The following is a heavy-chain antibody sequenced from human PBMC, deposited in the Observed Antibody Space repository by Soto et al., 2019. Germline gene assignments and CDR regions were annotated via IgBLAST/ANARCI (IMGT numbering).Heavy chain of an antibody. CDR3: ARGHGHGFHI. CDR2: ITSHGSTT. V-gene: IGHV3-74*01. Sequence: TCSGYRMRWVRQTPGKGLVWVSRITSHGSTTTYADSVKGRFTISRDNAKNTLYLQMNSLRAEDTAVYDCARGHGHGFHIWRQVTMVPVS. J-gene: IGHJ3*02. CDR1: TCSGYR. D-gene: IGHD2-8*01.